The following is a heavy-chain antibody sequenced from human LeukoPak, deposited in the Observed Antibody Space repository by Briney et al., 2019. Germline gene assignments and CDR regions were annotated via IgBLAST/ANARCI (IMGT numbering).Heavy chain of an antibody. CDR3: AKRPNYYDSSGYWVY. CDR2: ISGSGGST. CDR1: GFTFSSYA. D-gene: IGHD3-22*01. J-gene: IGHJ4*02. V-gene: IGHV3-23*01. Sequence: PGGSLRLSCAASGFTFSSYAMSWVRQAPGKGLEWVSAISGSGGSTYYADSVKGRFTISRDNSKNTLYLQMNSLRAEDTAVYYCAKRPNYYDSSGYWVYWGQGTLVTVSS.